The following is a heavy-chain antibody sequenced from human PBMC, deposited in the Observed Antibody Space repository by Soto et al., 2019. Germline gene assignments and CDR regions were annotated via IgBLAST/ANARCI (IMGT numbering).Heavy chain of an antibody. CDR3: ARENYFDC. CDR2: IKQDGTET. V-gene: IGHV3-7*01. Sequence: GGSLRLSCASSGFTFRNFWMGWVRQAPGKRLEWVANIKQDGTETSYADSVKGRFTVSRDNAKNSLYLQMNSLGADDTAVYYCARENYFDCWGQGALVTVSS. CDR1: GFTFRNFW. J-gene: IGHJ4*02.